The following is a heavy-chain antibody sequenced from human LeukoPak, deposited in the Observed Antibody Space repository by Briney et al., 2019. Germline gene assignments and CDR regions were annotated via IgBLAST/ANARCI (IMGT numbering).Heavy chain of an antibody. CDR1: GYTFTSYY. CDR3: AISYRGRRFDY. Sequence: ASVKVSCKASGYTFTSYYVHWVRQAPGQRLERMGWINPSSGGTNYAQKFQGRLTMTRDTSISTAYLELSRLRSDDTSVYYCAISYRGRRFDYWGQGTLVTVYS. V-gene: IGHV1-2*02. D-gene: IGHD2-21*01. J-gene: IGHJ4*02. CDR2: INPSSGGT.